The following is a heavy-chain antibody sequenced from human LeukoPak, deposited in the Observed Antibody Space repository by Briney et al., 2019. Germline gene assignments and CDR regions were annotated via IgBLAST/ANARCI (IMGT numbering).Heavy chain of an antibody. V-gene: IGHV3-53*01. J-gene: IGHJ4*02. D-gene: IGHD5-24*01. CDR1: GFTVSSNY. Sequence: PGGSLRLSCAASGFTVSSNYMSWVRQAPGKGLEWVSVIYSGGSTYYADSVKRRFTISRDNSKNTLYLQMNSLRAEDTAVYYCARVRWLQIDYWGQGTLVTVSS. CDR3: ARVRWLQIDY. CDR2: IYSGGST.